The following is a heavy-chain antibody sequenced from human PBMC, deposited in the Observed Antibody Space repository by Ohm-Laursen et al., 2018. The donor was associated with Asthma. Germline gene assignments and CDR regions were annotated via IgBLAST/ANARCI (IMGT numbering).Heavy chain of an antibody. CDR1: KFTFSNYA. CDR2: ISSTGGST. CDR3: AKDRGFNYGYGMDV. V-gene: IGHV3-23*01. D-gene: IGHD5-18*01. Sequence: GSLRLSCTASKFTFSNYAMNWVRQPPGKGLEWVSEISSTGGSTDYADSVKGRFTTSRDNSKSTMYLQMNSLRAEDTALYYCAKDRGFNYGYGMDVWGQGTTVTVSS. J-gene: IGHJ6*02.